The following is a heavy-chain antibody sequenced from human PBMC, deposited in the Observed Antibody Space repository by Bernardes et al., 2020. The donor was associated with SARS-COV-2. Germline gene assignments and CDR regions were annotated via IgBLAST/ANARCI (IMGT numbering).Heavy chain of an antibody. D-gene: IGHD6-13*01. Sequence: GESLKISCKGSGYSFTGYWIAWVRQMPGKGLEWMGIIYPDDSDARYSPSFQGQVTIPADKSISTAYLQWSSLMASDTAMYYCARLWGSSLDYWGQGTLVTVSS. J-gene: IGHJ4*02. CDR1: GYSFTGYW. V-gene: IGHV5-51*01. CDR3: ARLWGSSLDY. CDR2: IYPDDSDA.